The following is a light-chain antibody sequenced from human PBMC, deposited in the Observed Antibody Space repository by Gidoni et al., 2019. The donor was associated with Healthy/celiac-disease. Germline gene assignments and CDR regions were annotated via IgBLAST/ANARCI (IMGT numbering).Light chain of an antibody. J-gene: IGKJ1*01. V-gene: IGKV1-39*01. CDR1: QSISSS. CDR3: QQSYSTPWT. CDR2: AAT. Sequence: DIQMTQSPSSLSAPVGDRVTITCRASQSISSSLNWYQKKPGEAPKLLIYAATSLQSGVPSRFSSRGSGAYFTLTISRLQAEDLATYYCQQSYSTPWTFGHGTKVEIK.